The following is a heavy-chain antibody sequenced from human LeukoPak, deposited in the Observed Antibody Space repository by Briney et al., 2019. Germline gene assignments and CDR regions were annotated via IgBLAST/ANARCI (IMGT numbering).Heavy chain of an antibody. J-gene: IGHJ4*02. V-gene: IGHV3-7*03. D-gene: IGHD1-26*01. CDR2: INQDGSEK. CDR1: GFTFSRYW. Sequence: PGGSLRLSCAVSGFTFSRYWMNWVRQAPGKGLEWVANINQDGSEKYYVDSVKGRFTISRDNAKNSLYLQMNSLRAEDTAVYYCARDRGSQPFIDYWGQGTLVTVSS. CDR3: ARDRGSQPFIDY.